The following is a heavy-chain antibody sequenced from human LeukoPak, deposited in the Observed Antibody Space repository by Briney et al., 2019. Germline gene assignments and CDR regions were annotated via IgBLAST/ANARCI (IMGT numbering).Heavy chain of an antibody. J-gene: IGHJ6*02. CDR2: ISSSGSTI. Sequence: KPGGSLRLSCAASGFTFSDYYMSWIRQAPGKGLEWVSHISSSGSTIYYADSVKGRFTISRDNAKNSLYLQMNSLRAEDTAVYYCAREGSYGDYDGYYYGMDVWGQGTTVTVSS. CDR1: GFTFSDYY. V-gene: IGHV3-11*01. CDR3: AREGSYGDYDGYYYGMDV. D-gene: IGHD4-17*01.